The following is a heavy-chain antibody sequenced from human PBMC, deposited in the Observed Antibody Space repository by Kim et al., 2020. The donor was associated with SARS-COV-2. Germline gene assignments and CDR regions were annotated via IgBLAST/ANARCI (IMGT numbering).Heavy chain of an antibody. CDR2: IYYSGST. D-gene: IGHD2-15*01. V-gene: IGHV4-39*01. CDR3: ARYKGYCSGGSCYGTFDY. Sequence: SETLSLTCTVSGGSISSSSYYWGWIRQPPGKGLEWIGSIYYSGSTYYNPSLKRRVTISVDTSKNQFSLKLSSVTAADTAVYYCARYKGYCSGGSCYGTFDYWGQGTLVTVSS. J-gene: IGHJ4*02. CDR1: GGSISSSSYY.